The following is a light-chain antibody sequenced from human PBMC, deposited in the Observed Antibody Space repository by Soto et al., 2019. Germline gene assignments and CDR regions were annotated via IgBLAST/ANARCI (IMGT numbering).Light chain of an antibody. CDR1: SSDVGGYNY. CDR2: DVS. J-gene: IGLJ1*01. Sequence: QSALAQPASVSGSPGQSITISCTGTSSDVGGYNYVSWYQQHPGKAPKLMIYDVSNRPSGVSNRFSGSKSGNTASLTISGLRAEDEADYYCSSYTSSSTRVFGTGTKATVL. V-gene: IGLV2-14*01. CDR3: SSYTSSSTRV.